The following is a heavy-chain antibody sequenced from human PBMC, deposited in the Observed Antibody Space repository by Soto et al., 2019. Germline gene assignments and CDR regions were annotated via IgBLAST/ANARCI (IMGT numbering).Heavy chain of an antibody. Sequence: QVQLQEAGPGLVKPSETLSITCTVSGGSMSGLYWSWIRQSPLKGLEWIGYVYSNGATNYNPSLKGRVTLSVGTSKNQFSLKLTSVTAADTAVYYCARGMDRKIGLVDLWGQGNLITVSS. D-gene: IGHD3-16*01. CDR3: ARGMDRKIGLVDL. CDR2: VYSNGAT. V-gene: IGHV4-59*11. J-gene: IGHJ5*02. CDR1: GGSMSGLY.